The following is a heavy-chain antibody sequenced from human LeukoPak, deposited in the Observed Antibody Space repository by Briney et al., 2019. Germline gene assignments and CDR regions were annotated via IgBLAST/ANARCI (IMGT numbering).Heavy chain of an antibody. J-gene: IGHJ6*03. V-gene: IGHV4-4*07. D-gene: IGHD6-13*01. CDR3: ARVTKGSSCTHTPDYYYYYMDV. CDR2: IYTSGST. CDR1: GGSISSYY. Sequence: SETLSLTCTVSGGSISSYYWSWIRQPAGKGLEWIGRIYTSGSTNYNPSLKSRVTMSVDTSKNQFSLKLSSVTAADTAVYYCARVTKGSSCTHTPDYYYYYMDVWGKGTTVPVSS.